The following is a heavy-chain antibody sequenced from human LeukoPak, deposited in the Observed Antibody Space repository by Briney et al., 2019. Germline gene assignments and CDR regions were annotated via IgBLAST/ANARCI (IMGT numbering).Heavy chain of an antibody. Sequence: GGSLRLSCAASGFTFSDYYMSWIRQAPGKGLEGVSYISSSGSTIYYADSVKGRFTISRDNAKNSLYLQMNSLRAEDTAVYYCARDGGYSYGPLYYFDYWGQGTLVTVSS. J-gene: IGHJ4*02. CDR1: GFTFSDYY. D-gene: IGHD5-18*01. CDR2: ISSSGSTI. V-gene: IGHV3-11*01. CDR3: ARDGGYSYGPLYYFDY.